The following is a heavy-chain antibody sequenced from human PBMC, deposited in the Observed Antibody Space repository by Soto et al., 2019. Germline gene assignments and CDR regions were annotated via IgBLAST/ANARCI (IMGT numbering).Heavy chain of an antibody. CDR3: ARDRWKPAAKSILGYFDL. Sequence: PGGSLRLSCAASGFTFSSYSMNWVRQAPGKGLEWVSYISSSSSTIYYADSVKGRFTISRDNAKNSLYLQMNSLRAEDTAVYYCARDRWKPAAKSILGYFDLWGRGTLVTVSS. J-gene: IGHJ2*01. CDR2: ISSSSSTI. V-gene: IGHV3-48*01. D-gene: IGHD2-2*01. CDR1: GFTFSSYS.